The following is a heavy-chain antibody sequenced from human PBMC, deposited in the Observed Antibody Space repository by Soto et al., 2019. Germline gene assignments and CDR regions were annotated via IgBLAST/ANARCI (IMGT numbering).Heavy chain of an antibody. V-gene: IGHV2-5*02. CDR3: ARRRGLLATGQGWYFDL. CDR2: IYWDDDQ. J-gene: IGHJ2*01. D-gene: IGHD5-12*01. Sequence: QITLKESGPTLVKPTQTLTLTCTFSGFSLSTSGVAVGWLRQPPGKALEWLALIYWDDDQRYSPSLKSRLTITKDTSKNQVVLTMTNMDPVDTATYYCARRRGLLATGQGWYFDLWGRGTLVTVSS. CDR1: GFSLSTSGVA.